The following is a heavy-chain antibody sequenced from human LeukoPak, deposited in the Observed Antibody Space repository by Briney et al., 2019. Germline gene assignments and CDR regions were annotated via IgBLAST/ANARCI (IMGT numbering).Heavy chain of an antibody. Sequence: GGSLRLSCAASGLTFSSYAMHWVRQAPGKGLEYVSAISSNGGSTYYADSVKGRFTISRDNSKNTLYLQMSSLRAEDTAVYYCVKDLDDILTGYFSDWGQGTLVTVSS. CDR2: ISSNGGST. D-gene: IGHD3-9*01. CDR3: VKDLDDILTGYFSD. V-gene: IGHV3-64D*06. CDR1: GLTFSSYA. J-gene: IGHJ4*02.